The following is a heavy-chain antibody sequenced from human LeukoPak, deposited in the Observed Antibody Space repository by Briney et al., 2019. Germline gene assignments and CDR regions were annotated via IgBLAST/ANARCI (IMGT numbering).Heavy chain of an antibody. CDR1: GYSISSGYY. CDR3: ARDGRSYAY. J-gene: IGHJ4*02. D-gene: IGHD1-26*01. CDR2: IYHSGST. V-gene: IGHV4-38-2*02. Sequence: PSETLSLTCTVSGYSISSGYYWGWIRQPPGKGLEWIGSIYHSGSTYYNPSLKSRVTISVDTSKNQFSLKLSSVTAADTAVYYCARDGRSYAYWGQGTLVTVSS.